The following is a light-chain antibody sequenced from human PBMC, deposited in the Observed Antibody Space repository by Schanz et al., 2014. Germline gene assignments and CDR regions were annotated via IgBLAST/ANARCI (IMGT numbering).Light chain of an antibody. J-gene: IGKJ3*01. CDR3: QHYGSSPLFT. Sequence: EIVMTQSPATLSVSPGERATLSCRASQSVSSNLAWYQQKPGQAPRLLIYGASSRATGIPDRFSGSGSVTHFTLTISTLEPEDFAVYYCQHYGSSPLFTFGPGTTVDIK. CDR2: GAS. V-gene: IGKV3-20*01. CDR1: QSVSSN.